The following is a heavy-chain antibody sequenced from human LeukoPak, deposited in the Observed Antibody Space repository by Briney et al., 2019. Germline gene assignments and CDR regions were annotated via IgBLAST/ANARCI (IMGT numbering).Heavy chain of an antibody. J-gene: IGHJ4*02. CDR2: TYTSDSVT. D-gene: IGHD3-3*02. CDR3: VRDHLWSFDY. Sequence: GGSLRLSCAASGFTVSSNYMSWVRQAPGKGLEWISFTYTSDSVTTYADSVKGRFTLSRDNAKNSLYLQMHSLRAEDTAVYYCVRDHLWSFDYWSQGTLVTVSS. V-gene: IGHV3-11*06. CDR1: GFTVSSNY.